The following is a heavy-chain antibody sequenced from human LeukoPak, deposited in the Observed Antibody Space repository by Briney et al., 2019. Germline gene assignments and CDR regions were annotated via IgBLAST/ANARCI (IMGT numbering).Heavy chain of an antibody. Sequence: ASVKVSCKASGYTFTSYGISWVRQAPGQGLEWMGWISSYNGNTNYAQKLQGRVTMTTDTSTSTAYMELRSLRSDATAVYYCARWAQPYHYYYMDVWGKGTTVTISS. CDR2: ISSYNGNT. CDR3: ARWAQPYHYYYMDV. CDR1: GYTFTSYG. J-gene: IGHJ6*03. V-gene: IGHV1-18*01.